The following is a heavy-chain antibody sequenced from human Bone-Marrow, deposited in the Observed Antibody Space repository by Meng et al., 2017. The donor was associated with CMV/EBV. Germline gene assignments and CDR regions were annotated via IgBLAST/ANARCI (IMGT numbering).Heavy chain of an antibody. V-gene: IGHV4-59*01. CDR3: ARVYDYVWGSYRTNGGFDY. D-gene: IGHD3-16*02. CDR1: GGSISSYY. CDR2: IYYSGST. Sequence: SETLSLTCTVSGGSISSYYWSWIRQPPGKGLEWIGYIYYSGSTNYNPSLKSRVTISVDTSKNQFSLKLSSVTAADTAVYYCARVYDYVWGSYRTNGGFDYWGQGTLVTVSS. J-gene: IGHJ4*02.